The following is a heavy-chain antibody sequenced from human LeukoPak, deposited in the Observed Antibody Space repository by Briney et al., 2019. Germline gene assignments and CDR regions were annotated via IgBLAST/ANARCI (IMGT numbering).Heavy chain of an antibody. D-gene: IGHD3-22*01. CDR2: IKQDGNEK. J-gene: IGHJ4*02. V-gene: IGHV3-7*01. CDR1: GFTSSNYW. CDR3: ASGFDSRFFDK. Sequence: GGSLRLSCAASGFTSSNYWMTWVRQAPGKGLEWVVNIKQDGNEKYYVDSVKGRFTISRDNAKNSLYLQMNSLRAEDTAVYYCASGFDSRFFDKWGQGTLVTVSS.